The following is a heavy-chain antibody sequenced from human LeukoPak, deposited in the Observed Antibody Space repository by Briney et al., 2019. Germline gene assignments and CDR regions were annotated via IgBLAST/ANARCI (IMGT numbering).Heavy chain of an antibody. V-gene: IGHV3-33*05. CDR1: GLTFTSHG. J-gene: IGHJ5*01. Sequence: XGRSLRLSCAASGLTFTSHGFHWVRQAPGRGLEWLTFISLDGSRKSYADSVKGRFTFSRDDSKNTLYLEMNSLRAEDTATYYCARDRAVSWLDSWGLGTLVTVSS. CDR2: ISLDGSRK. D-gene: IGHD3-10*01. CDR3: ARDRAVSWLDS.